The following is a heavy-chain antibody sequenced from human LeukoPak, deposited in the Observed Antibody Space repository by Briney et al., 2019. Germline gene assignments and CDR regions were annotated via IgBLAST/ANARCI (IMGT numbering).Heavy chain of an antibody. V-gene: IGHV1-69*05. CDR2: FIPIFGTA. CDR1: GGTFSSYA. CDR3: ARGELLVARAFDY. Sequence: GASVQVSCQASGGTFSSYAISGVQQAPGQGLEWMGGFIPIFGTANYAQKLQGRVTITTDESTSTAYMELSSLRSEDTAVYYCARGELLVARAFDYWGQGTLVTVSS. D-gene: IGHD1-26*01. J-gene: IGHJ4*02.